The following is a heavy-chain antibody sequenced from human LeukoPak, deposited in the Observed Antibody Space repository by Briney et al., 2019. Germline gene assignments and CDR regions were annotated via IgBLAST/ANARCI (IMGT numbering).Heavy chain of an antibody. CDR1: GFTFSSYW. D-gene: IGHD4-11*01. J-gene: IGHJ4*02. CDR3: ARDDPYSNSFDY. V-gene: IGHV3-74*01. Sequence: GGSLRLSCAASGFTFSSYWMHWVRQAPGKGLVWVSRIKSDGKTNYADSVKGRFTISRDNAKNTLYLQMNSLRAEDTAVYYCARDDPYSNSFDYWGQGTLVTVSS. CDR2: IKSDGKT.